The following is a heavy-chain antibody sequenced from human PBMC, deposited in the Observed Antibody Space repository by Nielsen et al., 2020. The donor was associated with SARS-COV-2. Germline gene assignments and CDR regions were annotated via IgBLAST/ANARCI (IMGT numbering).Heavy chain of an antibody. V-gene: IGHV4-39*01. J-gene: IGHJ4*02. CDR1: GGSISSSSYY. Sequence: SETLSLTCTVSGGSISSSSYYWGWIRQPPGKGLEWIGSIYYSGSTYYNPSLKSRVTISVDTSKNQFSLKLSSVTAADTAVYYCERQNRAQSLYVSWYFDYWGQGTLVTVSS. D-gene: IGHD1-14*01. CDR2: IYYSGST. CDR3: ERQNRAQSLYVSWYFDY.